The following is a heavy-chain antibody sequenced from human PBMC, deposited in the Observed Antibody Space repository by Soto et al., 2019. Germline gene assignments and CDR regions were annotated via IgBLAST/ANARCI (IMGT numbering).Heavy chain of an antibody. Sequence: ETLSLTCTASRHSMSSHYWSWIRQPPGKGLEWIGSIYYSGSTYYNPSLRSRVTISVDTSKNQFSLKLSSVTAADTAVYYCASRMVRGVLSHYYYYGMDVWGQGTTVTVSS. CDR1: RHSMSSHY. D-gene: IGHD3-10*01. CDR3: ASRMVRGVLSHYYYYGMDV. V-gene: IGHV4-59*05. CDR2: IYYSGST. J-gene: IGHJ6*02.